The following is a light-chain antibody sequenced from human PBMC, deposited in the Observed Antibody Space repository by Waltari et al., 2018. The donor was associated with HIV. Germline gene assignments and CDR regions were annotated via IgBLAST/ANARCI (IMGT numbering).Light chain of an antibody. V-gene: IGLV1-40*01. J-gene: IGLJ3*02. CDR1: SSNIGAGYD. Sequence: QSVLTQPPSVSGAPGQRVTIPCTGSSSNIGAGYDVPWDQQLPGTAPKLLIYGNTNRPSGVPDRFSGSKSGTSPSLAITGLQAEDEADYYCQSYDSSLSGWVFGGGTKLTVL. CDR3: QSYDSSLSGWV. CDR2: GNT.